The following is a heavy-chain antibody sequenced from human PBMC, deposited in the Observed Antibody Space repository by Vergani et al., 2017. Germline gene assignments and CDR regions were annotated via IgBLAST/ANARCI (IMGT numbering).Heavy chain of an antibody. Sequence: EVQLVESGGGLVKPGGSLRLSCAASGFTFSTYSMNWVRQAPGKGLEWVSAISNIGSYIYYADSVKGRFTISRDNAKNSLYLQMNSLRAEDTAVYYCARVAPVRFLEWLEFDYWGQGTLVTVSS. V-gene: IGHV3-21*01. J-gene: IGHJ4*02. CDR2: ISNIGSYI. CDR3: ARVAPVRFLEWLEFDY. D-gene: IGHD3-3*01. CDR1: GFTFSTYS.